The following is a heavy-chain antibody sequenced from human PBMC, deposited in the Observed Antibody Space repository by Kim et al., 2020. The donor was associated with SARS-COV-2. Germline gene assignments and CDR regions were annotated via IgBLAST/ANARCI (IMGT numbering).Heavy chain of an antibody. Sequence: GGSLRLSCAASGFTFSSYAMSWVRQAPGKGLEWVSAISGSGGSTYYADSVKGRFTISRDNSKNTLYLQMNSLRAEDTAVYYCAKDRAGGFRIAAAEDYWGQGTLVTVSS. CDR3: AKDRAGGFRIAAAEDY. V-gene: IGHV3-23*01. CDR1: GFTFSSYA. D-gene: IGHD6-13*01. CDR2: ISGSGGST. J-gene: IGHJ4*02.